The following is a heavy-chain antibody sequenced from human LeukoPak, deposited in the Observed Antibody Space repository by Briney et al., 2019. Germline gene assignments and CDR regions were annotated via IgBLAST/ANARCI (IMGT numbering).Heavy chain of an antibody. Sequence: ASVKVSCKASGYTFSNYGISWVRQAPGQGLEWMGWISAYNGNTNYAQKLQGRVTMTTDTSTSTAYMELRSLRSDDTAVYYCARVRDGYNPRSAFDIWGQGTMVTVSS. D-gene: IGHD5-24*01. CDR3: ARVRDGYNPRSAFDI. J-gene: IGHJ3*02. CDR1: GYTFSNYG. V-gene: IGHV1-18*01. CDR2: ISAYNGNT.